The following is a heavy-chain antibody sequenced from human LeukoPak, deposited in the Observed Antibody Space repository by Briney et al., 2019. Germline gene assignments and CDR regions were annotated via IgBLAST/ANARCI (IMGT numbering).Heavy chain of an antibody. CDR2: IYSGGST. CDR1: GFTFSSYA. Sequence: LAGGSLRLSCAASGFTFSSYAMSWVRQAPGKGLEWVSVIYSGGSTYYADSVKGRFTISRDNSKNTLYLQMNSLRAEDTAVYYCARGSSVSSSWSFYFDYWGQGTLVTVSS. D-gene: IGHD6-13*01. J-gene: IGHJ4*02. CDR3: ARGSSVSSSWSFYFDY. V-gene: IGHV3-53*01.